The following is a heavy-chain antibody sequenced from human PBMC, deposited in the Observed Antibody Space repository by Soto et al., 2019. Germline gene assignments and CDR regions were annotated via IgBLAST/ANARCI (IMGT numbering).Heavy chain of an antibody. CDR2: INHSGST. CDR3: ARGKHIVVVVAATIPYMDV. V-gene: IGHV4-34*01. Sequence: SETLSLTCAVYGGSFSGYYWSWIRQPPGKGLEWIGEINHSGSTNYNPSLKSRVTISVDTSKNQFSLKLSSVTAADTAVYYCARGKHIVVVVAATIPYMDVWGKGNTVTVYS. D-gene: IGHD2-15*01. J-gene: IGHJ6*03. CDR1: GGSFSGYY.